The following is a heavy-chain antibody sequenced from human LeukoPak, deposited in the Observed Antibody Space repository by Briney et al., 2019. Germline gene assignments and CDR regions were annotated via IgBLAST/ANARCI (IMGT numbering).Heavy chain of an antibody. CDR2: IKSKTDGATT. Sequence: GGSLRLSCAASGFTFNHAWMNWVRQAPGKGLEWVGRIKSKTDGATTEYAAPVKGRFTISRDDSKNTLYLQMNSLKTEDTAVCYCTTVGSSRYYYCFDYWGQGSLVTVSS. CDR3: TTVGSSRYYYCFDY. CDR1: GFTFNHAW. J-gene: IGHJ4*02. D-gene: IGHD3-22*01. V-gene: IGHV3-15*01.